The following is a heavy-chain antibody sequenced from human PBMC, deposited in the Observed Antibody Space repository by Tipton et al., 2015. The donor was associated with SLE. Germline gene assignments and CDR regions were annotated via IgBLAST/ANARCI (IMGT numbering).Heavy chain of an antibody. CDR1: GGSISSNY. CDR2: IYYSGST. CDR3: ARHYGSGTYPLDY. D-gene: IGHD3-10*01. J-gene: IGHJ4*02. Sequence: TLSLTCNVSGGSISSNYWSWIRQPPGKGLEWIGSIYYSGSTNYNPSLKSRVTMSIDTSKNQFSLKLNSVTAADTAVYYCARHYGSGTYPLDYWGQGTLVTVSS. V-gene: IGHV4-59*01.